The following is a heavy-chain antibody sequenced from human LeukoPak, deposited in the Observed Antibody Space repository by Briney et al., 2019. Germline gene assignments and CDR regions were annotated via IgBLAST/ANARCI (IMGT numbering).Heavy chain of an antibody. CDR2: INHSGSA. V-gene: IGHV4-34*01. J-gene: IGHJ4*02. Sequence: SETLSLTCAVYGGSLSGSYWSWICQPPGKGLEWIGEINHSGSANYNPSLKSRVTLSIDKSNNQFSLNVNSVTAADTAVYYCARARRDSGYYKVDYWGQGTLVTVSS. CDR1: GGSLSGSY. CDR3: ARARRDSGYYKVDY. D-gene: IGHD3-3*01.